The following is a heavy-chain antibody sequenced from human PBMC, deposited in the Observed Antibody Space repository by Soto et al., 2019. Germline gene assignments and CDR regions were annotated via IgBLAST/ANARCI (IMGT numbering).Heavy chain of an antibody. V-gene: IGHV4-34*01. CDR3: ARVVPAAKEYYYYYMEV. CDR1: GGSFSGYY. Sequence: SETLSLTCAVYGGSFSGYYWSWIRQPPGKGLEWIGEINHSGSTNYNPSLKSRVTISVDTSKNQFSLKLSSVTAADTAVYYCARVVPAAKEYYYYYMEVWGKGTTVTVSS. J-gene: IGHJ6*03. D-gene: IGHD2-2*01. CDR2: INHSGST.